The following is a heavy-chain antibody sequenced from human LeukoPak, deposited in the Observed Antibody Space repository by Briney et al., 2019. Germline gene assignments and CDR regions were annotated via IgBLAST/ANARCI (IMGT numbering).Heavy chain of an antibody. D-gene: IGHD3-22*01. J-gene: IGHJ4*02. V-gene: IGHV1-18*01. CDR3: ARVIGNYYDSSGYFDY. Sequence: ASVKVSCTASGYTFTSYGISWVRQAPGQGLEWMGWISAYNGNTNYAQKLQGRVTMTTDTSTSTAYMELRSLRSDDTAVYYCARVIGNYYDSSGYFDYWGQGTLVTVSS. CDR2: ISAYNGNT. CDR1: GYTFTSYG.